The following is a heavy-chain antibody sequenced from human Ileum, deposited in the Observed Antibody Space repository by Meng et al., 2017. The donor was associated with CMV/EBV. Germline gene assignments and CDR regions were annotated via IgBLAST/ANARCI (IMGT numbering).Heavy chain of an antibody. CDR1: GGSFSCYY. J-gene: IGHJ4*02. D-gene: IGHD2-15*01. V-gene: IGHV4-34*01. Sequence: QVQLQRGGAGLLKPSETLSLTCAVYGGSFSCYYWSWIRQPPGKGLEWIGEINHSGSTNYNPSLKSRVTISVDTSKNQFFLKLSSVTAADTAVYYCARGVAGGPFDYWGQGTLVTVSS. CDR2: INHSGST. CDR3: ARGVAGGPFDY.